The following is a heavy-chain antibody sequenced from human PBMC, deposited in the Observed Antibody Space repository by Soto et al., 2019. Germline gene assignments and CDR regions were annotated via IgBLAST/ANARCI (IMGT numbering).Heavy chain of an antibody. CDR2: IIPIFGTA. J-gene: IGHJ6*02. CDR3: AREQALYYGMDV. CDR1: GGTFSSYA. Sequence: GASVKVSCKASGGTFSSYAISWVRQAPGQGLEWMGGIIPIFGTANYAQKFQGRVTITADKSTSTGYMELSSLRSEDTAVYYCAREQALYYGMDVWGQGTTVTVSS. V-gene: IGHV1-69*06.